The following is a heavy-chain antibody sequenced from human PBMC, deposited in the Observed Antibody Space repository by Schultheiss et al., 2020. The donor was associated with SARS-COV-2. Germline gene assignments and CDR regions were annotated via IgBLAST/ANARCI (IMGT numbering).Heavy chain of an antibody. CDR2: ISDTGST. CDR3: ARDWTFGCVDY. D-gene: IGHD3-16*01. CDR1: GGSISSYY. Sequence: SETLSLTCTVSGGSISSYYWSWIRQPPRKGLEWIGFISDTGSTNYSPSLKSRVTISLDTSKNQFSLRLSSLTAADTAVYYCARDWTFGCVDYWGQGSLVTVSS. V-gene: IGHV4-59*01. J-gene: IGHJ4*02.